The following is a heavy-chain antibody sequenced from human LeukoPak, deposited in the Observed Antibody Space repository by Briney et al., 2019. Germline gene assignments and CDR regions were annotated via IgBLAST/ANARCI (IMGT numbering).Heavy chain of an antibody. V-gene: IGHV5-51*01. CDR3: ALTTVTTSPDY. D-gene: IGHD4-17*01. Sequence: GESLKISCKGSGYSFTNYWIGWVRQMPGKGLEWMGLIYPGDSDTRYSPSLQGQVTISADKSFSTAYLQWSSLKASDTAMYYCALTTVTTSPDYWGQGTLVTVSP. CDR2: IYPGDSDT. CDR1: GYSFTNYW. J-gene: IGHJ4*02.